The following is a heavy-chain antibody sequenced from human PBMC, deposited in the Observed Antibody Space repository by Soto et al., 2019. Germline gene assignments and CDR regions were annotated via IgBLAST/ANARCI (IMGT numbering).Heavy chain of an antibody. CDR3: ARSYGSGSRPFDY. CDR1: GGTFSSYT. D-gene: IGHD3-10*01. J-gene: IGHJ4*02. Sequence: QVQLVQSGAEVKNPGSSVRVSCKASGGTFSSYTLNWVRQAPGQGLEWMGRIIPILSMSTDAQKFQGRVSIIADKSTTTADMTLSSLRSDDTAIYYCARSYGSGSRPFDYWGQGTLVTVSS. V-gene: IGHV1-69*02. CDR2: IIPILSMS.